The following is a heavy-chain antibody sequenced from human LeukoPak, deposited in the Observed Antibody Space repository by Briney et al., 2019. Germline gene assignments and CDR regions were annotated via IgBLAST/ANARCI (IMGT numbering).Heavy chain of an antibody. D-gene: IGHD3-22*01. CDR3: ARWGRDYYDSSGYPY. J-gene: IGHJ4*02. Sequence: ASVKVSCKASGYTFTSYYMHWVRQAPGQGLEWMGWINPNSGGTSYAQKFQGRVTMTRDTSISTAYMELSRLRSDDTAVYYCARWGRDYYDSSGYPYWGQGTLVTVSS. CDR1: GYTFTSYY. CDR2: INPNSGGT. V-gene: IGHV1-2*02.